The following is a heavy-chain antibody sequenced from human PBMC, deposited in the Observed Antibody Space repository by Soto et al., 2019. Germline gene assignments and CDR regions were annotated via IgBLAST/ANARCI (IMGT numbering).Heavy chain of an antibody. CDR2: IYYSGST. CDR3: ARDRGSGSYHRFGY. CDR1: GGSISSYY. V-gene: IGHV4-59*01. D-gene: IGHD1-26*01. J-gene: IGHJ4*02. Sequence: ETLSLTCTVSGGSISSYYWSWIRQPPGKGLEWIGYIYYSGSTNYNPSLKSRVTISVDTSKNQFSLKLSSVTAADTAVYYCARDRGSGSYHRFGYWDQGTLVTVSS.